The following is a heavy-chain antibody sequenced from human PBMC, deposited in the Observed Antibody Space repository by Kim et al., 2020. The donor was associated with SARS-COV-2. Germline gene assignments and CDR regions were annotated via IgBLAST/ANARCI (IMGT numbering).Heavy chain of an antibody. Sequence: SETLSLTCTVSGGSISSGGYYWSWIRQHPGKGLEWIGNIYYSGSTYYNPSLKSRVTISVDTSKNQFSLKLSSVTAADTAVYYCTRAETRSTIFGVVIILAFDIWGQGTMVTVSS. CDR2: IYYSGST. CDR1: GGSISSGGYY. CDR3: TRAETRSTIFGVVIILAFDI. J-gene: IGHJ3*02. V-gene: IGHV4-31*03. D-gene: IGHD3-3*01.